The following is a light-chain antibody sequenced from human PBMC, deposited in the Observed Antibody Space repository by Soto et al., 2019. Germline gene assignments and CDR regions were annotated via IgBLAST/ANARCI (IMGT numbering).Light chain of an antibody. V-gene: IGLV2-8*01. CDR1: GSDIGAYNF. CDR2: GVT. J-gene: IGLJ1*01. Sequence: QSALAQPPSASGSPGQSVTISCTGSGSDIGAYNFVSWYQQHPGKAPKLMIFGVTERPSGVPDRFSGSKSGNTASLTVSGLQADDEAVYYCSSYTSSNTYVFGTGTKVTVL. CDR3: SSYTSSNTYV.